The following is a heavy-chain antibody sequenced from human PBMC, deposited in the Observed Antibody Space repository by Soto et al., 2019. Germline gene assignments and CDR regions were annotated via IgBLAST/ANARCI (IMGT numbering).Heavy chain of an antibody. V-gene: IGHV1-69*08. CDR3: AGEPDSHYNGSHASSYP. J-gene: IGHJ5*02. CDR1: GGTFSTYT. CDR2: IIPIIGII. Sequence: QVQLVQSGAEVKKPGSSVKVSCKASGGTFSTYTITWVRQAPGQGLEWMGRIIPIIGIINYAQKFQGRVTISADKFTGTAYMELTGLRSDDTAVYYCAGEPDSHYNGSHASSYPWGQGTLVTVSS. D-gene: IGHD4-4*01.